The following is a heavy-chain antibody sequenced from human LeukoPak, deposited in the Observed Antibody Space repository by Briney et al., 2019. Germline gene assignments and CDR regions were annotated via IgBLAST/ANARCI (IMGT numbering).Heavy chain of an antibody. D-gene: IGHD6-13*01. Sequence: GASVKVSCKASGYTSTSYDINWVRQATGQGLEWMGWMNPNSGNTGYAQKFQGRVTMTRNTSISTAYMELSSLRSEDTAVYYCAREGLEYSSSWYPYMDVWGKGTTVTVSS. CDR3: AREGLEYSSSWYPYMDV. CDR1: GYTSTSYD. CDR2: MNPNSGNT. J-gene: IGHJ6*03. V-gene: IGHV1-8*01.